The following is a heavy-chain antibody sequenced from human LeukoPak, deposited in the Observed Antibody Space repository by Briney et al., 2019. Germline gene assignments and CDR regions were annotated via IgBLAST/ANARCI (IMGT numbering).Heavy chain of an antibody. D-gene: IGHD5-24*01. V-gene: IGHV3-33*01. Sequence: GGSLRLSCAASGFIFSRYGMHWVRQAPGKGLEWVAVIWYDGSNQYYADSVKGRFTISRDNSKNTLYLQMNSLRAEDTGVYYCVRDQLSRSGDWYFDLWGRGTLVCVS. CDR2: IWYDGSNQ. CDR3: VRDQLSRSGDWYFDL. CDR1: GFIFSRYG. J-gene: IGHJ2*01.